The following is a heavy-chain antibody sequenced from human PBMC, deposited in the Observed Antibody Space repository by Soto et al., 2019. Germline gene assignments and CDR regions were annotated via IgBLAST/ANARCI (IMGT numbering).Heavy chain of an antibody. CDR3: ARADYEILTGSYAMDV. Sequence: SETLSLTCTVSDDLISSYYWNWIRQPAGKGLEWIGRVSTNGATNYNPSLESRVTMSVDTSKNQFSLKLTSVTAADTAVYFCARADYEILTGSYAMDVWGQGTTVTVSS. D-gene: IGHD3-9*01. CDR2: VSTNGAT. J-gene: IGHJ6*02. V-gene: IGHV4-4*07. CDR1: DDLISSYY.